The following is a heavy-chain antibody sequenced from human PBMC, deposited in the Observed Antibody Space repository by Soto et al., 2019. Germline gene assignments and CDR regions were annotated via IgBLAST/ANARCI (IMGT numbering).Heavy chain of an antibody. CDR1: GFTFSDYY. V-gene: IGHV3-11*01. CDR2: ISSRGSTI. Sequence: GGSLRLSCAASGFTFSDYYMSWIRQAPGKGLEWVSYISSRGSTIYYADSVKGRFNNSRDNAKNSLYLQMNSLRAEDTAVYYCAREKGGYCSGGSCRDAFDIWGQGTMVTVSS. CDR3: AREKGGYCSGGSCRDAFDI. D-gene: IGHD2-15*01. J-gene: IGHJ3*02.